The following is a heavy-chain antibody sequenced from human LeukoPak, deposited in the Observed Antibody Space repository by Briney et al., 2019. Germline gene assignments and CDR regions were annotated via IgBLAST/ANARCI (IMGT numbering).Heavy chain of an antibody. CDR2: IYWNDDK. J-gene: IGHJ4*02. CDR1: GFSLSTSGVG. Sequence: SGPTLVNPTQTLTLTCTFSGFSLSTSGVGVGWIRQPPGKALEWLALIYWNDDKRYSPSLKSRLTIAKDTSKNQVVLTMTNMDPVDTATYYCAHSSEAGDYFHFDYWGQGTLVTVSS. D-gene: IGHD4-17*01. CDR3: AHSSEAGDYFHFDY. V-gene: IGHV2-5*01.